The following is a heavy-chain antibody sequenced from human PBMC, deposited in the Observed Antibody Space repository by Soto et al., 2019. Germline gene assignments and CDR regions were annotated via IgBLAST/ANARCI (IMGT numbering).Heavy chain of an antibody. Sequence: GGSLRLSCAASGFTFSTYAMSWVRQAPGKGLEWVSVMSGTDGSIYYADSVRGRFTISRDNSKNTLYLQMNSLRVEDTALYYCARGYCGGGRCSKRYFDYWGKGTLVTVSS. V-gene: IGHV3-23*01. J-gene: IGHJ4*02. CDR1: GFTFSTYA. CDR2: MSGTDGSI. CDR3: ARGYCGGGRCSKRYFDY. D-gene: IGHD2-15*01.